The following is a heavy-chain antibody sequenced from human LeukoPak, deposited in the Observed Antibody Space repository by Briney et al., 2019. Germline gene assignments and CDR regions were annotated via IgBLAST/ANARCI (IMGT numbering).Heavy chain of an antibody. D-gene: IGHD3-10*01. J-gene: IGHJ3*01. CDR2: TNAASGST. Sequence: GASVKLCCNTFGYTFTNFYLHWVRQAPGQGLEWMGITNAASGSTTYAQKLQGRVTRTRDMSTSTVYMELSSLRSEATAVYFCARDLNPQNFGMRAFDVWGQGKMVTASS. CDR3: ARDLNPQNFGMRAFDV. V-gene: IGHV1-46*01. CDR1: GYTFTNFY.